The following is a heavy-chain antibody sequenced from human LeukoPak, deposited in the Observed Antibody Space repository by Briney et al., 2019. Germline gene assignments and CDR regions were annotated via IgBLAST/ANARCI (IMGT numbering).Heavy chain of an antibody. J-gene: IGHJ4*02. D-gene: IGHD3-10*01. CDR1: GGPITNTSYY. CDR2: IYYTGST. CDR3: ARGSIGELLDY. V-gene: IGHV4-39*07. Sequence: SETLSLTCSVSGGPITNTSYYWGWIRQPPGKGLEWIGYIYYTGSTYYNPSLKSRVTISVDTSKNQFSLKLSSVTAADTAVYYCARGSIGELLDYWGQGTLVTVSS.